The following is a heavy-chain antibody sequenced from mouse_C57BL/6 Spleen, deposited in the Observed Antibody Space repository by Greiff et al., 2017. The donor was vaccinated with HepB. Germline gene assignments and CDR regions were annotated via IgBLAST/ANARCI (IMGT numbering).Heavy chain of an antibody. V-gene: IGHV1-7*01. CDR3: ARGEFGWNYAMDY. Sequence: QVQLQQSGAELAKPGASVKLSCKASGYTFTSYWMHWVKQRPGQGLEWIGYINPSSGYTKYNQKFKDKATLTADKSSSTAYMQLSSLTYEDSAVYYCARGEFGWNYAMDYWGQGTSVTVSS. D-gene: IGHD1-1*02. J-gene: IGHJ4*01. CDR2: INPSSGYT. CDR1: GYTFTSYW.